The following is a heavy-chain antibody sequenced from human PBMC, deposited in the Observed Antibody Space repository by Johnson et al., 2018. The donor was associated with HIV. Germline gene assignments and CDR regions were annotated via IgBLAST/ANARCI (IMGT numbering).Heavy chain of an antibody. CDR1: GFTFSSYA. D-gene: IGHD3-3*01. Sequence: QVLLVESGGGLVQPGGSLRLSCAASGFTFSSYAMSWVRQAPGKGLEWVTFIQYDGSNKYYADSVKGRLTISRDNSKNTLYLQMSSLRAEDTALYYCARERWSSYFGAFDIWGQGTMVTLSS. CDR3: ARERWSSYFGAFDI. J-gene: IGHJ3*02. CDR2: IQYDGSNK. V-gene: IGHV3-30*02.